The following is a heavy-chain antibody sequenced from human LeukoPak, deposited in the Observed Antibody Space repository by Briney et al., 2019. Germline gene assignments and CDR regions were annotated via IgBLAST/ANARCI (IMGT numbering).Heavy chain of an antibody. D-gene: IGHD2-21*01. V-gene: IGHV3-23*01. Sequence: GGSLRLSCAASRFTFSSYAMSWVRQAPGKGLEWVSAISGSGGSTYYADSVKGRFTISRDNSKNTLYLQMNSLRAEDTAVYYCAKFLPTHIVVANYYFDYWGQGTLVTVSS. CDR3: AKFLPTHIVVANYYFDY. CDR2: ISGSGGST. J-gene: IGHJ4*02. CDR1: RFTFSSYA.